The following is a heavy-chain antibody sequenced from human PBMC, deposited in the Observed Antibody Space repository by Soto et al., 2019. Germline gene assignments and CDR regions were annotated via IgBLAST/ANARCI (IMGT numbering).Heavy chain of an antibody. V-gene: IGHV3-15*01. CDR3: TTEEAAAGWFDP. Sequence: ESGGGLVKPGGSLRLSCAASGFTFSNAWMSWVRQAPGKGLEWVGRIKSKTDGGTTDYAAPVKGRFTISRDDSKNTLYLQMNSLKTEDTAVYYCTTEEAAAGWFDPWGQGTLVTVSS. CDR2: IKSKTDGGTT. CDR1: GFTFSNAW. D-gene: IGHD6-13*01. J-gene: IGHJ5*02.